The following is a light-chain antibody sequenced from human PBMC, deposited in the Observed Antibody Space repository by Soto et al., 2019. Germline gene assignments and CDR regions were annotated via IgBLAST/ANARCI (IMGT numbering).Light chain of an antibody. CDR3: QQYDNWPLT. V-gene: IGKV3-15*01. Sequence: ERVMTQSPAILSVSSGERATLSCRASQSVSSNLAWYQQKSGQTPRLLIYGASTRATDIPARFSGGGSGTEFTLTISSLQSEDFAVYYCQQYDNWPLTFGGGTKVEL. CDR1: QSVSSN. CDR2: GAS. J-gene: IGKJ4*01.